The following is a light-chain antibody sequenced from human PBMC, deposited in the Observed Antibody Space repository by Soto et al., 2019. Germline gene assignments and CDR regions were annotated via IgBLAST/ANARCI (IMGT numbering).Light chain of an antibody. Sequence: AIQMTQSPASLSASVGDRVTITCRASHDISNDLAWYQQKPGKVPRLLIYAASTLQSGVPSRFSGSGSGTDFTLTISSLQPEDFATYYCIQDSYFLTFGPGTKVDIK. CDR2: AAS. CDR3: IQDSYFLT. J-gene: IGKJ3*01. V-gene: IGKV1-6*01. CDR1: HDISND.